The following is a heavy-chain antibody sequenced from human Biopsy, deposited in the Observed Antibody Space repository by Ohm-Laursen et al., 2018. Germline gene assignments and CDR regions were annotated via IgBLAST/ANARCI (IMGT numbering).Heavy chain of an antibody. V-gene: IGHV3-11*01. CDR1: GFSFSDYH. D-gene: IGHD4-23*01. Sequence: GSLRLSCSASGFSFSDYHMRWIRQAPGRGLEWVSYISSGGTIYYGDSMKGRVTISRDNAKNSLYLQMHSLRAEDTAVYYCARDTRWSPYSMDVWGQGTTVTVSS. CDR3: ARDTRWSPYSMDV. J-gene: IGHJ6*02. CDR2: ISSGGTI.